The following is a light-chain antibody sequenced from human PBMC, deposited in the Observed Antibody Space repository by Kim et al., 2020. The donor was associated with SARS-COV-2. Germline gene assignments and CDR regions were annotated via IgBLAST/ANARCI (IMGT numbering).Light chain of an antibody. CDR2: GTS. CDR3: QYYGRSWYT. J-gene: IGKJ2*01. Sequence: SPGDTATLSCRANQFISSSYLAWYQQRPGQAPRLLLYGTSSRATGIPDRFSGSEPATDFTLTVSRLEPEDSGVYYCQYYGRSWYTFGQGTKLEI. V-gene: IGKV3-20*01. CDR1: QFISSSY.